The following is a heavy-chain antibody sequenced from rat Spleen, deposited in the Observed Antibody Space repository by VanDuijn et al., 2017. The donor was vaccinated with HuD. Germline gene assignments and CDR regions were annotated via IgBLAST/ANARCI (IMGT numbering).Heavy chain of an antibody. J-gene: IGHJ4*01. CDR2: ISYEGSST. CDR1: GFNFSDYY. V-gene: IGHV5-22*01. Sequence: EVQLVESGGGLVQPGRSLKLSCAASGFNFSDYYMAWVRQAPKTGLAWGAPISYEGSSTYFGDSVKGRFTFSSENAKTTLYLQMDSLRYEDTATYYCARHHYDGYYHGPVLGIMDAWGQGASVTVSS. CDR3: ARHHYDGYYHGPVLGIMDA. D-gene: IGHD1-12*03.